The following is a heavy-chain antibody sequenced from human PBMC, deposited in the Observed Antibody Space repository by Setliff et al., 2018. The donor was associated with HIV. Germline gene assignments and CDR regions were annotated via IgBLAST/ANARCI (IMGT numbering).Heavy chain of an antibody. J-gene: IGHJ3*02. CDR1: GVSISSGGYY. CDR3: VRDPPLITYGPDHPFDI. CDR2: ISSRGST. Sequence: SETLSLTCTVSGVSISSGGYYWNWIRQHPGKGLEWIGYISSRGSTYYNPSLRSRVTISEDTSKNQFSLTLTSVTAADTAVYYCVRDPPLITYGPDHPFDIWGQGTMVTVSS. D-gene: IGHD3-10*01. V-gene: IGHV4-31*03.